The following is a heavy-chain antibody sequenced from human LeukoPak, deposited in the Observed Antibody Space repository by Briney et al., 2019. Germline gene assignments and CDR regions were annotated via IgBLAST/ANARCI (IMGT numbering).Heavy chain of an antibody. Sequence: SETLSLTCTVSGGSISSSSYYWGWIRQPPGKGLEWIGSIYYSGSTYYNPSLKSRVTISVDTSKNQFSLKLSSVTAADTAVYYCARGPRDPFYYYDSSGYYYAYWGQGTLVTVSS. D-gene: IGHD3-22*01. V-gene: IGHV4-39*07. CDR2: IYYSGST. CDR3: ARGPRDPFYYYDSSGYYYAY. J-gene: IGHJ4*02. CDR1: GGSISSSSYY.